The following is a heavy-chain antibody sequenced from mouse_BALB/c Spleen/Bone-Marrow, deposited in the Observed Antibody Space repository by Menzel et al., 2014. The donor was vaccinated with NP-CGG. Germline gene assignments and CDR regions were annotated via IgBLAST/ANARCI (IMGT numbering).Heavy chain of an antibody. CDR2: IHPNSGNT. J-gene: IGHJ1*01. CDR3: ARSTTATYFDV. V-gene: IGHV1S130*01. Sequence: QVQLEQSGSVLVRPGASVKLSCKASGYTFTSSWMHWAKQRPGQGLEWIGEIHPNSGNTNYNEKFKGKATLTVDKSSSTAYVDLRSLTSEDSAVYYCARSTTATYFDVWGAGTTVTVSS. CDR1: GYTFTSSW. D-gene: IGHD1-2*01.